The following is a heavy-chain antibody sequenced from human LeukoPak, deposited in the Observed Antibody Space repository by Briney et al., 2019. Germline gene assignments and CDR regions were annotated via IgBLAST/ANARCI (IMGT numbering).Heavy chain of an antibody. CDR3: AKDHYYDSSGYYAF. J-gene: IGHJ4*02. CDR1: GFTFSSYA. CDR2: ISGSGGST. V-gene: IGHV3-23*01. Sequence: GGSLRLSCAASGFTFSSYAMSWVRQAPGKGLEWVSAISGSGGSTYYADSVKGRFTISRDNSKSTLYLQMNSLRAEDTAVYYCAKDHYYDSSGYYAFWGQGTLVTVSS. D-gene: IGHD3-22*01.